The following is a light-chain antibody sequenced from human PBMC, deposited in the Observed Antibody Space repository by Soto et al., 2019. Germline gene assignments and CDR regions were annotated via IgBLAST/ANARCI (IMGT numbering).Light chain of an antibody. CDR2: DDS. Sequence: DIQMTQSPSTLSASVGDRVTITCRASQSISSWLAWYQQKPGEAPKLLIYDDSSLESGVPSRFSGSGSGTEFTLTISRLQPDYFATKDCQQYNSYRTFGQGTKVEIK. CDR3: QQYNSYRT. V-gene: IGKV1-5*01. CDR1: QSISSW. J-gene: IGKJ1*01.